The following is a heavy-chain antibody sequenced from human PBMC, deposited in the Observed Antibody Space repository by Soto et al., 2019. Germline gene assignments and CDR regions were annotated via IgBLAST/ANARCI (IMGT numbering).Heavy chain of an antibody. J-gene: IGHJ4*02. D-gene: IGHD4-4*01. CDR1: GFTFSRYG. V-gene: IGHV3-30*18. CDR3: AKDMMDYSNYKPFDY. CDR2: ISYDGSDK. Sequence: GGSLRLSCAASGFTFSRYGMHWVRQAPGKGLEWVAVISYDGSDKNYADSVKGRFTISRDNSKNTLYLQMNSLRAEDTAVYYCAKDMMDYSNYKPFDYWGQGTLVTVSS.